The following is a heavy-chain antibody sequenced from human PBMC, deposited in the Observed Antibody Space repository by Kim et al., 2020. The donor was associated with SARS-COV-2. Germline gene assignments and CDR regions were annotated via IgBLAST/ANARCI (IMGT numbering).Heavy chain of an antibody. CDR2: ISGSGGNT. D-gene: IGHD1-7*01. Sequence: GGSLRLSCAASGFTFSSYAMSWVRQAPGKGLEWVSAISGSGGNTYYADSVKGRFTISRDKSKNTLYLQMNSLRAEDTAVYYCAKPYNWNYQAPYWGQGTLVTVSS. V-gene: IGHV3-23*01. J-gene: IGHJ4*02. CDR3: AKPYNWNYQAPY. CDR1: GFTFSSYA.